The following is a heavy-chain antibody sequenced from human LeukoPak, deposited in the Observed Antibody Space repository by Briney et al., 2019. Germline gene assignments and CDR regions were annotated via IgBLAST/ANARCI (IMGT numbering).Heavy chain of an antibody. CDR1: GFTFSDYY. V-gene: IGHV3-11*01. D-gene: IGHD3-10*01. Sequence: PGGSLRLSCVASGFTFSDYYINWIRQAPGMGLEWIAYLSSGGSMIYYADSVKGQFAISRDNAENSVYLQMNSLRAEDTALYYCARKIYGSDNYIDYWGQGTLVTVSS. CDR2: LSSGGSMI. J-gene: IGHJ4*02. CDR3: ARKIYGSDNYIDY.